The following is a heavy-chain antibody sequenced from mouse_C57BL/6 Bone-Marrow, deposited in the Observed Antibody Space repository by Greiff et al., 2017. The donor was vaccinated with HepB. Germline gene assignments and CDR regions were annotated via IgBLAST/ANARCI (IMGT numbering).Heavy chain of an antibody. Sequence: EVKLMESGGDLVKPGGSLKLSCAASGFTFSSYGMSWVRQTPDKRLEWVATISSGGSYAYYPDSVKGRFTISRDNAKNTLYLQMSSLKSEDTAMYYCARPRWEGVCAYWGQGTLVTVSA. D-gene: IGHD4-1*01. CDR3: ARPRWEGVCAY. CDR2: ISSGGSYA. V-gene: IGHV5-6*01. CDR1: GFTFSSYG. J-gene: IGHJ3*01.